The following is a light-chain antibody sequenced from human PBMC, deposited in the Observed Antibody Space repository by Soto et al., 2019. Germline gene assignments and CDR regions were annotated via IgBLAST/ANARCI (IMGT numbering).Light chain of an antibody. Sequence: EIVLTQSPGTLSLSPGERATLSCRASQSVSSSYLAWYQQKPGQAPRLLIYGASSRATGIPDRFSGSGSGTDFTLTISRLKPEDFAVYYCQQYSSSPLTFGRGTKVDIK. CDR3: QQYSSSPLT. CDR2: GAS. J-gene: IGKJ4*01. CDR1: QSVSSSY. V-gene: IGKV3-20*01.